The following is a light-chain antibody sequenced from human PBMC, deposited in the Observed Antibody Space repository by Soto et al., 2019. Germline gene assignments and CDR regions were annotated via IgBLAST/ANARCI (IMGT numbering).Light chain of an antibody. J-gene: IGKJ3*01. CDR3: PQYARSPLFT. CDR1: QSVSSNY. Sequence: EIVLTQSPGTLSLSPGERATLSCRASQSVSSNYLAWYQQKPGQAPRLLIYGASSRATGIPDRFSGSGSGTDFSLTISRLEPEDVAVYYCPQYARSPLFTFGPGTKVDIK. CDR2: GAS. V-gene: IGKV3-20*01.